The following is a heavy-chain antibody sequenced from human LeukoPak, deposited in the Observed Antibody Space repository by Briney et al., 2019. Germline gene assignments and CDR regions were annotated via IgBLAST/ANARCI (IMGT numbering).Heavy chain of an antibody. J-gene: IGHJ4*02. CDR3: ARGENYYDSSGYYYFDY. Sequence: SETLSLTCTVSGGSISSGDYYWRRIRQPPGKGLEWIGYICYSGSTYYNPSLKSRVTISVDTSKDQFSLKLSSVTAADTAVYYCARGENYYDSSGYYYFDYWGQGTLVTVSS. CDR1: GGSISSGDYY. V-gene: IGHV4-30-4*01. CDR2: ICYSGST. D-gene: IGHD3-22*01.